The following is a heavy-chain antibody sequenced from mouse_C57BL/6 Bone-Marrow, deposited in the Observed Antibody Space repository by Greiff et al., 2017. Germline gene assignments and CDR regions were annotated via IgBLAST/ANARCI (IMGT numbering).Heavy chain of an antibody. CDR3: ARDTDWYYFDY. CDR2: INYDGSST. J-gene: IGHJ2*01. CDR1: GFTFSDYY. Sequence: EVKLMESEGGLVQPGSSMKLSCTASGFTFSDYYMAWVRQVPEKGLEWVANINYDGSSTYYLDSLKSRFTISRDNAKNILYLQMSSLKFEDTATYYCARDTDWYYFDYWGQGTTLTVSA. V-gene: IGHV5-16*01. D-gene: IGHD1-1*01.